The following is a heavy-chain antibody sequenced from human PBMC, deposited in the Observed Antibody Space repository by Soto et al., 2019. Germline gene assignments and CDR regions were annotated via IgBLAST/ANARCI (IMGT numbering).Heavy chain of an antibody. Sequence: GGSLRLSCAASGFTFSSYAMHWVRQAPGKGLEWVAVISYDGSNKYYADSVKGRFTISRDNSKNTLYLQMNRLRAEDTAVYYCARDCGVGGLQDFWSGYYMPAIDYWGQGTLVTVSS. CDR2: ISYDGSNK. J-gene: IGHJ4*02. D-gene: IGHD3-3*01. CDR1: GFTFSSYA. CDR3: ARDCGVGGLQDFWSGYYMPAIDY. V-gene: IGHV3-30-3*01.